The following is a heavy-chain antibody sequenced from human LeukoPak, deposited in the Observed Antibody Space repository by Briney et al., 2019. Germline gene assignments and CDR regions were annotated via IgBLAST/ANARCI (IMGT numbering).Heavy chain of an antibody. CDR1: GYTFTGYY. CDR2: INPNSGGT. D-gene: IGHD6-6*01. CDR3: ARQTSSHYYYYMDV. V-gene: IGHV1-2*02. Sequence: ASVKVSCKASGYTFTGYYMHWVRQAPGQGLEWMGWINPNSGGTNYAQKFQGRVTMTRDTSISTAYMELSRLRSDDTAVYYCARQTSSHYYYYMDVWGKGTTVTVSS. J-gene: IGHJ6*03.